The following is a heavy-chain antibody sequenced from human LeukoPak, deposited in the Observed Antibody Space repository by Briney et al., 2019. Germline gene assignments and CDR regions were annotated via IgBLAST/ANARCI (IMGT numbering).Heavy chain of an antibody. CDR1: GFTFSSYE. CDR2: ISSGGTGK. CDR3: ARVINFYYYMDV. Sequence: GGSLRVSCAASGFTFSSYEMNWVRQAPGKGLEWVSYISSGGTGKYYADSVKGRFTISRDNAKNSLYLQMNSLRAEDTAIYYCARVINFYYYMDVWGKGTTVTISS. D-gene: IGHD2/OR15-2a*01. J-gene: IGHJ6*03. V-gene: IGHV3-48*03.